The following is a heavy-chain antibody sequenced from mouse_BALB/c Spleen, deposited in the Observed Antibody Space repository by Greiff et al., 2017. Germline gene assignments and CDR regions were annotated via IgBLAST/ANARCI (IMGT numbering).Heavy chain of an antibody. CDR1: GFTFSSYA. Sequence: EVQLVESGGGLVKPGGSLKLSCAASGFTFSSYAMSWVRQTPEKGLEWVATISSGGSYTYYPDSVKGRFTISSDNAKNTMYLQMSRLRSEETAVYYCARQGITTAYWFAYWGQGTLVTVSA. D-gene: IGHD1-2*01. V-gene: IGHV5-9-3*01. J-gene: IGHJ3*01. CDR3: ARQGITTAYWFAY. CDR2: ISSGGSYT.